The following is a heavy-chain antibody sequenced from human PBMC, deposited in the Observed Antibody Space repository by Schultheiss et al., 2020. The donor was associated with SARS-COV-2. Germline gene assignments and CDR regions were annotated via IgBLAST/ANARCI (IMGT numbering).Heavy chain of an antibody. CDR2: INHSGST. V-gene: IGHV4-34*01. CDR1: GGSFSGYY. D-gene: IGHD6-6*01. J-gene: IGHJ6*03. CDR3: ARARSSSSPLYHYYYMDV. Sequence: SETLSLTCAVYGGSFSGYYWSWIRQPPGKGLEWIGEINHSGSTKYNPSLKSRVTISLDKSKNQFSLKLSSVTAADTAVYYCARARSSSSPLYHYYYMDVWGKGTTVTVSS.